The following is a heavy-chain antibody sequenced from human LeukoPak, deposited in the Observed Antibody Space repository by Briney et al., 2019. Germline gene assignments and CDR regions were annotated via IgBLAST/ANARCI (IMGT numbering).Heavy chain of an antibody. CDR2: ISAYNGNT. CDR3: AREYQLLGDYYYYYMDV. CDR1: GYNFTGYG. Sequence: ASVKVSCKASGYNFTGYGISWVRQAPGQGLEWMGWISAYNGNTNYAQKLQGRVTMTTDTSTSTAYMELRSLRSDGTAVYYCAREYQLLGDYYYYYMDVWGKGTTVTVSS. J-gene: IGHJ6*03. D-gene: IGHD2-2*01. V-gene: IGHV1-18*01.